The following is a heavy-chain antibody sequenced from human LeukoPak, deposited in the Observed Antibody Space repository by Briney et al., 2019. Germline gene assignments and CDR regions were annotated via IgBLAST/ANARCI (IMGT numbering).Heavy chain of an antibody. CDR1: GVSISSYY. D-gene: IGHD1-1*01. Sequence: SETLSLTCTVSGVSISSYYWSWIRQPPGKGLEWIGHIHNSENTNYNPSLKSRVTLSVDTSKNQFSLKLSSVTAADTAVYYCAREGTTGRNLNWFDSWGQGTLVTVSS. CDR2: IHNSENT. CDR3: AREGTTGRNLNWFDS. V-gene: IGHV4-59*01. J-gene: IGHJ5*01.